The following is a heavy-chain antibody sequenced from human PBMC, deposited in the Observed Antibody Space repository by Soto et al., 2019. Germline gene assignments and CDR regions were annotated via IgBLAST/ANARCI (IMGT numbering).Heavy chain of an antibody. CDR2: INPHGGST. V-gene: IGHV1-46*01. Sequence: QVRLVQSGAEVKAPGASVKVSCKAPGDTFTSYYMHWVRQAPGHGLEWMGVINPHGGSTRFAQKFQGKVHMNKGQPKKYGYKGVEGLNTGGNALFFWSRTSGGVYGIIIEGTNWFAPWGQGTLVTVSS. D-gene: IGHD3-16*01. CDR1: GDTFTSYY. J-gene: IGHJ5*02. CDR3: SRTSGGVYGIIIEGTNWFAP.